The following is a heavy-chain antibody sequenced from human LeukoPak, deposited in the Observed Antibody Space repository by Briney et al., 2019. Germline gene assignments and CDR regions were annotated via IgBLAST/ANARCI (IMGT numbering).Heavy chain of an antibody. CDR2: INPNSGGT. V-gene: IGHV1-2*02. CDR1: GYTFTGYY. D-gene: IGHD1-26*01. Sequence: ASVKVSCKASGYTFTGYYMHWVRQAPGQGLEWMGWINPNSGGTNYAQKFQDRVTMTRDTPITTAYMDMSRLRSEDTAVYYCARSPGGELLYFINWGQGTLVTVSS. J-gene: IGHJ4*02. CDR3: ARSPGGELLYFIN.